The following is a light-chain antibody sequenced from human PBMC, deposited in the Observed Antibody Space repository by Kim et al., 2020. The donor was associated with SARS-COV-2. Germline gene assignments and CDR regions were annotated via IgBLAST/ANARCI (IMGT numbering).Light chain of an antibody. Sequence: EIVLTQSPATLSLSPGERATLSCRASQSVSTYLAWYQQKPGQAPRLVMYDASNTVTGIPARFSGSGSGTDFTLTISSLEPEDSAVYYCQQRSNWPLTFGGGTKVVIK. CDR3: QQRSNWPLT. CDR1: QSVSTY. V-gene: IGKV3-11*01. CDR2: DAS. J-gene: IGKJ4*01.